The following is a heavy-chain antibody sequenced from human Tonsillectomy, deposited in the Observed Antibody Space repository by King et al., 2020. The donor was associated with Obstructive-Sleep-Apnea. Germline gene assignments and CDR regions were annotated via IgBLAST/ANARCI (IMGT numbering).Heavy chain of an antibody. Sequence: VQLQESGPGLVKPSETLSLTCTVYGGSISPHYWRWIRQPPVKRRDWICYTFYSGGNNYNPSLKSLVTISVDTSKNPFSLRLSSVTAADTAVYYCARNLSPTDWGQGTLVTVSS. CDR2: TFYSGGN. CDR3: ARNLSPTD. V-gene: IGHV4-59*11. J-gene: IGHJ4*02. D-gene: IGHD4-17*01. CDR1: GGSISPHY.